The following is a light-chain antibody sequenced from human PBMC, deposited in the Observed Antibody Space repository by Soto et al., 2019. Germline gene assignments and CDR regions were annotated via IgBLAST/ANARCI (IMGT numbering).Light chain of an antibody. Sequence: LSVSPGERATLSCRASQSVSSNLAWYQQKPGQAPRLLIYGASTRATGIPARFSGSGSGTEFTLTLSSLQSEDFAVYYCQQYNNWPPLTFGGGTKVEIK. J-gene: IGKJ4*01. CDR3: QQYNNWPPLT. V-gene: IGKV3-15*01. CDR1: QSVSSN. CDR2: GAS.